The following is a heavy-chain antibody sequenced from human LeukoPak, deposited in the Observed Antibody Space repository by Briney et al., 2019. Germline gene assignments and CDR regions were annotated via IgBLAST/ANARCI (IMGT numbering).Heavy chain of an antibody. Sequence: PSETLSLTCAVYGGSFSGYYWSWIRQPPGKGLEWIGYIYYSGSTYYNPSLKSRVTISVDTSKNQFSLKLSSVTAADTAVYYCARGVRGVRISDYWGQGTLVTVSS. CDR2: IYYSGST. CDR3: ARGVRGVRISDY. CDR1: GGSFSGYY. V-gene: IGHV4-34*09. D-gene: IGHD3-10*01. J-gene: IGHJ4*02.